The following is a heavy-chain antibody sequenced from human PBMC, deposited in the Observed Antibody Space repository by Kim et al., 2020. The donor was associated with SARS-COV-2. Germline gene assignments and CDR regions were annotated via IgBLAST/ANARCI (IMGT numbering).Heavy chain of an antibody. J-gene: IGHJ4*02. D-gene: IGHD1-26*01. Sequence: GGSLRLSCAASGFTFNTYGMHWVRQAAGKGLEWVSVISYDGSRKYYADSVKGRFTISRDNSKNTLYLQMNSLRIEDTAVYYCAKGFSGSYFGYDYWGQGNLVTVSS. CDR3: AKGFSGSYFGYDY. CDR2: ISYDGSRK. CDR1: GFTFNTYG. V-gene: IGHV3-30*18.